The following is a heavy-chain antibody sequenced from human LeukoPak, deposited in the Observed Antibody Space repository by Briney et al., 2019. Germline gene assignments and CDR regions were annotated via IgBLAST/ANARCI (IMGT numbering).Heavy chain of an antibody. CDR3: ARGMVLLWFGGRRGSFDP. CDR2: INHSGST. Sequence: NPSETLSLTCAVYGESFSGYYWSWIRQPPGKGLEWIGEINHSGSTNYNPSLRSRVTISVDTSKNQFSLKLSSVTAADTAVYYCARGMVLLWFGGRRGSFDPWGQGTLVTVSS. V-gene: IGHV4-34*01. D-gene: IGHD3-10*01. CDR1: GESFSGYY. J-gene: IGHJ5*02.